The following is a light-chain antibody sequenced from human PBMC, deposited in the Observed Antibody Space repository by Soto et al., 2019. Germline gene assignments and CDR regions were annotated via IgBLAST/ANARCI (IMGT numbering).Light chain of an antibody. CDR2: KDS. V-gene: IGLV3-25*02. J-gene: IGLJ1*01. Sequence: SSELTQPPSVSVNPGQTARITCSGDALSKQYAYWYQQKPGQAPVMAIYKDSERPSGIPERLSGSSSGTTVTLTISGVQAEDEDEFSCHTADRRCTCVFGTWPNVTV. CDR1: ALSKQY. CDR3: HTADRRCTCV.